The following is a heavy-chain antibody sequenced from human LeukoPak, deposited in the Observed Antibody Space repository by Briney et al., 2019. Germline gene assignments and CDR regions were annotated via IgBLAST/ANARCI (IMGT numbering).Heavy chain of an antibody. V-gene: IGHV1-2*02. CDR1: GYTFTAYY. CDR3: AMASSGFGGYFDY. J-gene: IGHJ4*02. D-gene: IGHD3-10*01. CDR2: INPNSGGT. Sequence: ASVKVSCKASGYTFTAYYLHWVRQAPGQGLEWMGWINPNSGGTNYAQKFQGRVTMTRGTSISTAYMELSSLRSDDTAVYYCAMASSGFGGYFDYWGQGTLVTVSS.